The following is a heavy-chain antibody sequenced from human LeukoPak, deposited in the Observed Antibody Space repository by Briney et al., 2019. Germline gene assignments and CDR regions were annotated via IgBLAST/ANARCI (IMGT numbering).Heavy chain of an antibody. CDR3: ARLSDY. CDR2: INYSGST. Sequence: TSETLTLTCTVSGGSIISSSDYWGWIRQPPGKGLEWIGSINYSGSTYYNPSLRSRVTISVDTSKTQFSLKLSSVTAADTAVYYGARLSDYWGQGTLVTVSS. CDR1: GGSIISSSDY. J-gene: IGHJ4*02. V-gene: IGHV4-39*01.